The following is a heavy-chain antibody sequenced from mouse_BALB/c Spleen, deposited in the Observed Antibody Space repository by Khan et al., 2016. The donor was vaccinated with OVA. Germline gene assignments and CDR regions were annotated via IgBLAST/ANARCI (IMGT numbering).Heavy chain of an antibody. CDR1: GYTFIDYG. Sequence: EVELVESGGGLVQPGGSRKLSCAASGYTFIDYGMAWVRQTPGKGPEWIAFISSVAYSIYYAATVPGRFTLSRDNATNTLSLEMSSLRSDDKAMYYCARGGFAYWGQGTLVTVSA. CDR2: ISSVAYSI. V-gene: IGHV5-15*02. J-gene: IGHJ3*01. CDR3: ARGGFAY.